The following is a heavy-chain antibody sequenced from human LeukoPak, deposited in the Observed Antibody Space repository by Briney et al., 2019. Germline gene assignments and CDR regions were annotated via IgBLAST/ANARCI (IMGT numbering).Heavy chain of an antibody. V-gene: IGHV4-34*01. J-gene: IGHJ6*03. Sequence: SEILSLTCAVYGGSFSGYYWSWIRQPPGKGLEWIGEINHSGSTNYNPSLKSRVTISVDTSKNQFSLKLSSVTAADTAVYYCAREGSAAAGPYYYYMDVWGKGTTVTVSS. D-gene: IGHD6-13*01. CDR2: INHSGST. CDR1: GGSFSGYY. CDR3: AREGSAAAGPYYYYMDV.